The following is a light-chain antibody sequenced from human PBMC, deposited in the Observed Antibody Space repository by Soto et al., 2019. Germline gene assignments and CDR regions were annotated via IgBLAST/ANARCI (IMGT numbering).Light chain of an antibody. V-gene: IGKV3-20*01. CDR3: KHYGASHRWT. Sequence: EIVLTQSPGTLSLSPGERATLFCRASQSLSRYLAWYQQKFGQAPRLLLYGSSSRATGIPDRISGSGSGTDFTLTISRLEPEDFGIHYCKHYGASHRWTFGRGTKVEIK. J-gene: IGKJ1*01. CDR1: QSLSRY. CDR2: GSS.